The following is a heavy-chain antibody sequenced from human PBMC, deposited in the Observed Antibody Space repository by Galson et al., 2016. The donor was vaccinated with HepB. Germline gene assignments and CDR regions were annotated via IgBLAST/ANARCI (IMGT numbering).Heavy chain of an antibody. Sequence: SETLSLTCTVSGGPVTSYYWSWIRQPPGKGLEWIGFIHYSGHTNNNPSLKSRVTLSVDMSKNQLSLRLSSVTAADTAVYYCATTHITLRPGYNGMDVWGQGTTVTVSS. V-gene: IGHV4-59*02. CDR1: GGPVTSYY. D-gene: IGHD2-21*01. CDR2: IHYSGHT. CDR3: ATTHITLRPGYNGMDV. J-gene: IGHJ6*02.